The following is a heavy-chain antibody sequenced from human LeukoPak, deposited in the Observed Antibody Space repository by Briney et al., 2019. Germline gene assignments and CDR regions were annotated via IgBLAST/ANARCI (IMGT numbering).Heavy chain of an antibody. CDR3: ARDAIAVAGLGGY. CDR2: ISPNSGGT. V-gene: IGHV1-2*02. J-gene: IGHJ4*02. CDR1: GYTFTGYY. D-gene: IGHD6-19*01. Sequence: GASVKVSCKASGYTFTGYYMHWVRQAPGQGLEWMGWISPNSGGTNYAQKFEDRVTMTRDTSISTAYMELSSLTFDDTAVYFCARDAIAVAGLGGYWGQGTLVTVSS.